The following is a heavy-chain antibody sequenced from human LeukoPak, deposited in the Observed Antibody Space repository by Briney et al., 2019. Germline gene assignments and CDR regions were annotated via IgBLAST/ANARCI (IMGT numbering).Heavy chain of an antibody. CDR1: GDSASINSAA. V-gene: IGHV6-1*01. D-gene: IGHD3-10*01. J-gene: IGHJ4*02. CDR3: AREEAGTYGFEY. Sequence: QTLSLTRAIFGDSASINSAAWNWIRHSPSRRLEWLGRTFYRSQWSNDYVVSVKGRIAINPDTSKNQFSLQLNSVTPEDTAVYYCAREEAGTYGFEYWGQGTLVTVSS. CDR2: TFYRSQWSN.